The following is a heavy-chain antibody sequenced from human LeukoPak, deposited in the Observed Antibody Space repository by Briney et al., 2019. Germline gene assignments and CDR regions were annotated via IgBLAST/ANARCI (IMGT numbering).Heavy chain of an antibody. CDR3: AHISYTTMTQFADY. Sequence: SGPTLVNPTQTLTLTCTFSGFPLSTSGVGVGWIRQPPGKALEWLTLIYWDDDRRYSPSLNNRLTITRDTSKDQVVLTMTNMDPVDTATYYCAHISYTTMTQFADYWGQGTLVTVSS. D-gene: IGHD5-18*01. J-gene: IGHJ4*02. CDR2: IYWDDDR. CDR1: GFPLSTSGVG. V-gene: IGHV2-5*02.